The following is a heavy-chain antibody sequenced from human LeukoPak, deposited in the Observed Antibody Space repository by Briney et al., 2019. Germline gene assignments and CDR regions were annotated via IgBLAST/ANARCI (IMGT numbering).Heavy chain of an antibody. CDR3: ARGGNCGGGTCYSDRGWFDP. J-gene: IGHJ5*02. CDR1: GGSISTYY. CDR2: IYYSGGT. V-gene: IGHV4-59*01. Sequence: SETLSLTCTVSGGSISTYYWSWIRQPPGKGLEWIGYIYYSGGTNYNPSLKSRVTISLDTSKNQFSLKLTSVTAADTAVYYCARGGNCGGGTCYSDRGWFDPWGQGTLVTVSS. D-gene: IGHD2-15*01.